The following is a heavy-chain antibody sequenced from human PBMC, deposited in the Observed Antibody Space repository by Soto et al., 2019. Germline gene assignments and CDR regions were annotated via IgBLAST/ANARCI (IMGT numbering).Heavy chain of an antibody. CDR2: IWYDGSNK. CDR1: GFTFSSYG. Sequence: QVQLVESGGGVVQPGRSLRLSCAASGFTFSSYGMHWVRQAPGKGLEWVAVIWYDGSNKYYADSVKGRFTISRDNSKNTLYLQMNSLRAEDTAVYYCARAPLCGGDCLYLDYWGQGTLVTVSS. D-gene: IGHD2-21*02. CDR3: ARAPLCGGDCLYLDY. V-gene: IGHV3-33*01. J-gene: IGHJ4*02.